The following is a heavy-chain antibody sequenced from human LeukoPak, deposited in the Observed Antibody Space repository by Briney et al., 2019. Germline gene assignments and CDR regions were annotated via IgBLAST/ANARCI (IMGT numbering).Heavy chain of an antibody. J-gene: IGHJ4*02. Sequence: ASVKVSCKASGYTFTSYGISWVRQAPGQGLEWMGWISAYNGNTNYAQKLQGRVTMTTDTSTSTAYMELRSLRSDDTAVYYCARSREVYYDFWSGYYGDYWGQGTLVTVSS. CDR3: ARSREVYYDFWSGYYGDY. CDR1: GYTFTSYG. V-gene: IGHV1-18*01. D-gene: IGHD3-3*01. CDR2: ISAYNGNT.